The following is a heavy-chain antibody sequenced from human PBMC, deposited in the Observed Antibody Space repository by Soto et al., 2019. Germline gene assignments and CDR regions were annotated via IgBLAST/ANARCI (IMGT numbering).Heavy chain of an antibody. V-gene: IGHV4-59*01. CDR3: ARVGGSGWNFDS. Sequence: PSETLSLTCTASGGSISSYYWSWIRQPPGKGLECIGYISYSGTTNYNPSLKSRVTMSVDTSRNQFSLKLNSMTAADTAIYYCARVGGSGWNFDSWGQGILVTVS. CDR1: GGSISSYY. CDR2: ISYSGTT. D-gene: IGHD6-19*01. J-gene: IGHJ4*02.